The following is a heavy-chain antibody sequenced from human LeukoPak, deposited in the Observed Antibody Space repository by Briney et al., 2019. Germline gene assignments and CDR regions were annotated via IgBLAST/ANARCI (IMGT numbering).Heavy chain of an antibody. CDR3: ARDDWNGYNQFDY. J-gene: IGHJ4*02. Sequence: SETLSLTCTVSGGSISSSSYYWGWIRQPPGKGLEWIGSIYYSGSTYYNPSLKSRVTISVDTSKNQFSLKLSSVTAADTALYYCARDDWNGYNQFDYWGQGTLVTVSS. CDR1: GGSISSSSYY. CDR2: IYYSGST. D-gene: IGHD5-24*01. V-gene: IGHV4-39*07.